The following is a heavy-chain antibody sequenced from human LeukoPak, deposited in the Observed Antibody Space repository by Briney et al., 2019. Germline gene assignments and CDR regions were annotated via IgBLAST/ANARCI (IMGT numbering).Heavy chain of an antibody. CDR3: ARLQRYVSDYYYGMDV. CDR1: GFTFSRYE. V-gene: IGHV3-48*03. Sequence: PGGPLRLSCAASGFTFSRYEMNWVRQAPGKGLEGVSYISSSGSTIYYADSVKALFTIYRDNAKNSVYLHVHTLRAADRGVFYCARLQRYVSDYYYGMDVWGQGTTVTVSS. J-gene: IGHJ6*02. D-gene: IGHD5-24*01. CDR2: ISSSGSTI.